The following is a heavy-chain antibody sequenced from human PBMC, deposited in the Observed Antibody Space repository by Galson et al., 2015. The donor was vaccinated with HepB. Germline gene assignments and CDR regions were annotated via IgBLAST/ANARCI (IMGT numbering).Heavy chain of an antibody. Sequence: SLRLSCAASGFTFSDYYMSWIRQAPGKGLEWVSYISSSSSYTNYADSVKGRFTISRDNAKNSLYLQMNSLRAEDTAVYYCARALSVGYYDYWGQGTLVTVSS. V-gene: IGHV3-11*05. J-gene: IGHJ4*02. CDR3: ARALSVGYYDY. D-gene: IGHD2-15*01. CDR1: GFTFSDYY. CDR2: ISSSSSYT.